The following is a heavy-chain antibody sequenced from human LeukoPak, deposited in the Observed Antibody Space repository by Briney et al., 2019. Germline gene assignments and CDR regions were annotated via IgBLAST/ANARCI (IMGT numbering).Heavy chain of an antibody. V-gene: IGHV3-30-3*01. CDR2: ISYDGSNK. CDR3: ARDGPGGGIDV. J-gene: IGHJ6*02. Sequence: GRSLRLSCAASGFTFSSYAMHWVRQAPGKGLEWVAVISYDGSNKYYADSVKGRFTISRDNSKNTLYLQMNSLRAEDTAVYYCARDGPGGGIDVWGQGTTVTVSS. CDR1: GFTFSSYA. D-gene: IGHD1-1*01.